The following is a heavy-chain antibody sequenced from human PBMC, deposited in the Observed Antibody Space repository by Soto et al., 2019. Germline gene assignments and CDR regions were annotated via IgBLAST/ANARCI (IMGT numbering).Heavy chain of an antibody. CDR1: GFSLSSTRMG. J-gene: IGHJ4*02. Sequence: QVTLKESGPVLVKPTETLTLTCTVSGFSLSSTRMGVSWIRQPPGKALEWLAHIFSNDEKSYSTSLKIRLTTTNDTTKSQVVLTMTNADPVDTATYYCARIDVAAPATVLLDNWGQGTLVTVSS. D-gene: IGHD6-13*01. CDR3: ARIDVAAPATVLLDN. V-gene: IGHV2-26*01. CDR2: IFSNDEK.